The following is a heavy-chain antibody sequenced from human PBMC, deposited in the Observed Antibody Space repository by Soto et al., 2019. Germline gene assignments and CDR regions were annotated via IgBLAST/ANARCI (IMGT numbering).Heavy chain of an antibody. CDR1: GYTFTSYG. V-gene: IGHV1-18*01. CDR3: ARVVGDLGHWFDP. D-gene: IGHD1-26*01. Sequence: QVQLVQSGAEVKKPGASVKVSCKASGYTFTSYGLSWVRQAPGQGLAWMGRISAYNHNTNYEQKLQGRVTMTTDTSTSTAYMELSSLRSDDTAVYYCARVVGDLGHWFDPWGQGTLVTVSS. J-gene: IGHJ5*02. CDR2: ISAYNHNT.